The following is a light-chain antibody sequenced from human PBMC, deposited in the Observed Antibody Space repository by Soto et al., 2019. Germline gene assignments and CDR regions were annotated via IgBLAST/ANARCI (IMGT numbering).Light chain of an antibody. J-gene: IGKJ3*01. CDR2: GAS. Sequence: EIVLTQSPGTLSLSPGQRATLSCRASQSVTTNYLAWYQQKPGQAPRLLIYGASFRAAGIPDRFSWSGSGTDFTLAIKTLESVDFAVYFCQQYDSSPFTFGPGTTVDI. CDR1: QSVTTNY. V-gene: IGKV3-20*01. CDR3: QQYDSSPFT.